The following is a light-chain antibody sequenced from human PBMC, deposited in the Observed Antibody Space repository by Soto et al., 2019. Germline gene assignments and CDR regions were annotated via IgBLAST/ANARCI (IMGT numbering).Light chain of an antibody. CDR3: TSYTSSSTLYV. J-gene: IGLJ1*01. Sequence: QSVLTQPASVSGSPGQSITISCTGTNSDVGGYNYVSWYQQLPGKAPKLIIYDVSNRPSGVSNRFSASKSANAASLTISGLQAEDEADYYCTSYTSSSTLYVFGTGTKVTVL. CDR1: NSDVGGYNY. V-gene: IGLV2-14*03. CDR2: DVS.